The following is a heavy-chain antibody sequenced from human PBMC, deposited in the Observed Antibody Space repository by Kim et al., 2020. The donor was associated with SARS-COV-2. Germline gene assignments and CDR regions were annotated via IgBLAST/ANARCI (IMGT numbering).Heavy chain of an antibody. CDR3: ARGIGGYDAFDI. D-gene: IGHD3-16*01. J-gene: IGHJ3*02. CDR2: ISSSGSTI. Sequence: GGSLRLSCAASGFTFSSYEMNWVRQAPGKGLEWVSYISSSGSTIYYADSVKGRFTISRDNAKNSLYLQMNSLRAEDTAVYYCARGIGGYDAFDIWGQGTMVTVSS. V-gene: IGHV3-48*03. CDR1: GFTFSSYE.